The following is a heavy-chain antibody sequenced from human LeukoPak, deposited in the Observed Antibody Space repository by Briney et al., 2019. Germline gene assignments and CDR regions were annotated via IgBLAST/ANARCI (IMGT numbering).Heavy chain of an antibody. D-gene: IGHD3-22*01. J-gene: IGHJ3*02. Sequence: PSETLSLTCTVSGGSISSYYWSWIRQPPGKGLEWIGYIYYSGSTNYNPSLKSRVTISVDTSKNQFSLKLSSVTAADTAVYYCARDPYYYDSSGYSSSHAFDIWGQGTMVTVSP. CDR3: ARDPYYYDSSGYSSSHAFDI. CDR1: GGSISSYY. V-gene: IGHV4-59*01. CDR2: IYYSGST.